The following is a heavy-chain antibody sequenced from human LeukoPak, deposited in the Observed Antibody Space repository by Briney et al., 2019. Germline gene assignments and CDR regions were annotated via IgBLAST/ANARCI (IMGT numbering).Heavy chain of an antibody. CDR2: IIPMLGRS. D-gene: IGHD5-18*01. J-gene: IGHJ5*02. CDR3: AREDHTANNWFDP. Sequence: SVKVSCKASGGSFSSYGISWVRQAPGQGLEWMGGIIPMLGRSNYAQKFQGRVTISTDESTSTAYMEMSSLRSEDTAVYYCAREDHTANNWFDPWAREPWSPSPQ. CDR1: GGSFSSYG. V-gene: IGHV1-69*05.